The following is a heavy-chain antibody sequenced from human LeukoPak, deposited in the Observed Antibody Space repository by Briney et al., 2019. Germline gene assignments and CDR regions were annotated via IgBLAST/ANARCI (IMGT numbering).Heavy chain of an antibody. CDR3: ARVPYYDFWSGYFPTYYFDY. V-gene: IGHV4-34*01. CDR2: INHSGST. Sequence: PSETLSLTCAVYGGSFSGYYWSWIRQPPGKGLEWIGEINHSGSTNYNPSLKSRVTISVDTSKNQFSLKLSSVTAADTAVYYCARVPYYDFWSGYFPTYYFDYWGQGTLVTVSS. J-gene: IGHJ4*02. D-gene: IGHD3-3*01. CDR1: GGSFSGYY.